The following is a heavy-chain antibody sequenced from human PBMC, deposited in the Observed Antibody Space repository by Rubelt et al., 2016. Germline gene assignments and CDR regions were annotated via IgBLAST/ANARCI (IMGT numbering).Heavy chain of an antibody. V-gene: IGHV3-23*01. Sequence: EVHLLEYGGGLVQPGGSLRLSCAASGFTFSTYAMSWVRQAPGKGLEWVSFISGSGDSAYDADSVKGRFTIHRDNSKNTLHLQMNSLRAEDTAVYYCARSRTAAEYYFDYWGQGTLVTVSS. CDR1: GFTFSTYA. D-gene: IGHD6-13*01. CDR3: ARSRTAAEYYFDY. J-gene: IGHJ4*02. CDR2: ISGSGDSA.